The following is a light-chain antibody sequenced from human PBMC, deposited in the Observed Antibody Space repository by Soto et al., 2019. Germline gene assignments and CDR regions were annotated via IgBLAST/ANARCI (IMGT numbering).Light chain of an antibody. J-gene: IGKJ2*01. V-gene: IGKV1-39*01. Sequence: DIQMTQSPSSLSASVGDRVTITCRASQSISSYLHWYRHKPGKAPKLLIYAASSLQSGVPSSFSGSGSGTDFTLTISSLQPEDFATYYCQQTYSAPHTFGQGTKLEIK. CDR3: QQTYSAPHT. CDR2: AAS. CDR1: QSISSY.